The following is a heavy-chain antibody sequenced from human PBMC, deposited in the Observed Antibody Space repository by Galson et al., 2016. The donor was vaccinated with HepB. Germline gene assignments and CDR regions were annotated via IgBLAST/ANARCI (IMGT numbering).Heavy chain of an antibody. CDR1: RYTFSNYW. V-gene: IGHV5-51*01. D-gene: IGHD2/OR15-2a*01. Sequence: QSGAEVKKPGESLKISCKGSRYTFSNYWIGWVRQMPGKGLEWMGIIYPGDSETRYSPSFQGQVTILADKSINTAYLQWNTLKASDTAMYYCARHKVHIIARLVIATPDLKDSEVAFDIWGQGTMVTVSS. CDR3: ARHKVHIIARLVIATPDLKDSEVAFDI. J-gene: IGHJ3*02. CDR2: IYPGDSET.